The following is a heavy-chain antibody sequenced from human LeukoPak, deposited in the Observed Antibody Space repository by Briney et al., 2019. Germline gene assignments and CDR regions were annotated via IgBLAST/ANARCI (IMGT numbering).Heavy chain of an antibody. CDR3: ARGLPAANDAFDI. CDR2: ISGSGGST. CDR1: GLTFSSYA. D-gene: IGHD2-2*01. V-gene: IGHV3-23*01. Sequence: GGSLRLSCAASGLTFSSYAMSWVRQAPGKGLEWVSAISGSGGSTYYADSVKGRFTISRDNSKNTLYLQMNSLRAEDTAVYYCARGLPAANDAFDIWGQGTMVTVSS. J-gene: IGHJ3*02.